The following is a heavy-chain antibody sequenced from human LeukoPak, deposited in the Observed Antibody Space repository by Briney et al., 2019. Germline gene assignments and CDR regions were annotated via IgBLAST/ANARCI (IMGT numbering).Heavy chain of an antibody. Sequence: GGSLRLSCAASGFTFSSYWMPWVRQAPGKGLVWVSRINSDGSSTSYADSVKGRFTIFRDNAKNTLYLQMNSLRAEDTAVYYCARRGYSYGFYYYMDVWGKGTTVTVSS. J-gene: IGHJ6*03. CDR3: ARRGYSYGFYYYMDV. D-gene: IGHD5-18*01. V-gene: IGHV3-74*01. CDR1: GFTFSSYW. CDR2: INSDGSST.